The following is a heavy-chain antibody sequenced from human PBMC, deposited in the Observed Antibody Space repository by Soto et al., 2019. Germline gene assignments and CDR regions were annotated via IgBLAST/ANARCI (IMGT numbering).Heavy chain of an antibody. J-gene: IGHJ4*02. CDR1: GFTFSSYA. CDR3: AKGQTTTGYSYGYLDS. CDR2: MSWSGGST. V-gene: IGHV3-23*01. Sequence: PGGSLRLSCAASGFTFSSYAMSWVLQAPGKGLEWVSAMSWSGGSTYYADSVKGRVTISRDTSKNTPYLQMNILRAEDTAVHYCAKGQTTTGYSYGYLDSWGQGTLVTVS. D-gene: IGHD5-18*01.